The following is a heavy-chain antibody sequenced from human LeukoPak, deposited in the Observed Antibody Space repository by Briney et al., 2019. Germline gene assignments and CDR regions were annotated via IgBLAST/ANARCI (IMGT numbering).Heavy chain of an antibody. CDR2: ISGRSDNT. V-gene: IGHV3-23*01. D-gene: IGHD3-9*01. CDR1: GFIFSNYA. CDR3: AKWGDYDVLTGYYVSDF. J-gene: IGHJ4*02. Sequence: GASLRLSCAASGFIFSNYAMYWVRQAPGKGLEWVSAISGRSDNTYYADSVKGRFTLSRDSSKNTLYLQMNSLRADDSAVYYCAKWGDYDVLTGYYVSDFWGQGTLVTVSS.